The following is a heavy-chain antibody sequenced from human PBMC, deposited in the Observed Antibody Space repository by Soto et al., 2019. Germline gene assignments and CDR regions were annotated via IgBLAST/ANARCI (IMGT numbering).Heavy chain of an antibody. Sequence: QVQLQQWCAGLLKPSETLSLTCAVYGGSFSGYQWSWIRQTPGKGLEWIGGINDSGDINYNPSLKSRVTILVDSPKKQISLRLSFVTAADTAVYYCARGLILWFGELSRRGGYYYYVDVWGKGTTVIVSS. D-gene: IGHD3-10*01. CDR1: GGSFSGYQ. J-gene: IGHJ6*03. CDR3: ARGLILWFGELSRRGGYYYYVDV. V-gene: IGHV4-34*01. CDR2: INDSGDI.